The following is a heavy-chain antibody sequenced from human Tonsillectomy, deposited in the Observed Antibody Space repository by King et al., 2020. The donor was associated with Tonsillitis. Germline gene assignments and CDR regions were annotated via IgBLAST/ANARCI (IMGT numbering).Heavy chain of an antibody. CDR3: AREPGIAAAGDWFDP. CDR2: INHSGST. J-gene: IGHJ5*02. CDR1: GGSFSGYY. Sequence: VQLQQWGAGLLKPSETLSLTCAVYGGSFSGYYWSWIRQPPGKGRDWIGEINHSGSTTYNPSLKSRVTISVDTSKNQFSLKRSSVTAADTAVYYCAREPGIAAAGDWFDPWGQGTLVTVSS. V-gene: IGHV4-34*01. D-gene: IGHD6-13*01.